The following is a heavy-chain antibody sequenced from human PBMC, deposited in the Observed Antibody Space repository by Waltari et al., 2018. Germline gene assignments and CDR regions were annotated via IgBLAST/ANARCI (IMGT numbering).Heavy chain of an antibody. J-gene: IGHJ4*02. Sequence: QVQRQQWGAGLLKPSETLSFTCAGYGGSFSGYYWSWTRQPPGKGLEWIWEINHSVSTNSNPSLNSRVTISVDTSKNQFSLKLSSVTAADTAVYYCARKNTILAARPSLGFDYWGQGTLVTVSS. D-gene: IGHD6-6*01. CDR3: ARKNTILAARPSLGFDY. CDR1: GGSFSGYY. CDR2: INHSVST. V-gene: IGHV4-34*01.